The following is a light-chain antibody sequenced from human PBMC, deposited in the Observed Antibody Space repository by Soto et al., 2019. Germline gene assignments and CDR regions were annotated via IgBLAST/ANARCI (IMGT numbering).Light chain of an antibody. J-gene: IGKJ4*01. V-gene: IGKV3D-20*02. CDR3: QQRSNWPLT. CDR2: DAS. Sequence: EIVLTQSPGTLSLSPGERATLSFRASQSVSSSYFAWYQRKPGQAPRLLIYDASNRATGIPARFSGSGSGTDFTLTISSLEPEDFAVYYCQQRSNWPLTFGGGTKVDIK. CDR1: QSVSSSY.